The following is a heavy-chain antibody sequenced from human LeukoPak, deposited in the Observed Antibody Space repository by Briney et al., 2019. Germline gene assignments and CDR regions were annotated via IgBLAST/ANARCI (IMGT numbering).Heavy chain of an antibody. CDR1: GFTFSSYS. Sequence: PGGSLRLSCAASGFTFSSYSMNWVRQAPGKGLEWVAVISYDGSNKYYADSVKGRFTISRDNSKNTLYLQMNSLRAEDTAVYYCARVPPPDGGHFDYWGQGTLVTVSS. V-gene: IGHV3-30*03. J-gene: IGHJ4*02. CDR3: ARVPPPDGGHFDY. D-gene: IGHD4-23*01. CDR2: ISYDGSNK.